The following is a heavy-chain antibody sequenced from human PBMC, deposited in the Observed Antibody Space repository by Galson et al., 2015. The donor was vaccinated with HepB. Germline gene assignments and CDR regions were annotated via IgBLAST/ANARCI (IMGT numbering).Heavy chain of an antibody. CDR3: GNWGSS. CDR2: INSDVSTT. J-gene: IGHJ5*02. D-gene: IGHD7-27*01. CDR1: GFTFSSNW. V-gene: IGHV3-74*01. Sequence: SLRLSCAASGFTFSSNWMQWVRQAPGKGLEWVSRINSDVSTTRYTDSVKGRFTISGDNAKNTLYLQMNSLRAEDTAVYYCGNWGSSWGQGTLVTVSS.